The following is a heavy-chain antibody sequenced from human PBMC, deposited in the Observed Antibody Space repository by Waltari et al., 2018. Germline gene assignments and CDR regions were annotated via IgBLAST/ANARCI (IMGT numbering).Heavy chain of an antibody. J-gene: IGHJ6*02. CDR1: GFSFSTYA. CDR2: IRGSGGLT. Sequence: EAQLLESGGGLAQPGGSLRLSCEGSGFSFSTYAVSWVRQGPGKGLEGVSGIRGSGGLTDYADSVKGRFAISRDNSKNTLYLQMNSLRAEDTAVYYCAKGGFMTKVTTNGMDVWGQGTTVTVSS. CDR3: AKGGFMTKVTTNGMDV. V-gene: IGHV3-23*01. D-gene: IGHD4-4*01.